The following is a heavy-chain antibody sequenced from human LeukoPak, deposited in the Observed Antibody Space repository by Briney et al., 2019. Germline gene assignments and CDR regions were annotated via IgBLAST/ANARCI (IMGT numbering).Heavy chain of an antibody. CDR3: ARDVLRGYSYEGAFDI. Sequence: PGGSLRLSCAASGFTFSSYTMHWVRQAPGKGLEWVAVISYDGSNKYYADSVKGRFTISRDNAKNSLYLQMNSLRAEDTAVYYCARDVLRGYSYEGAFDIWGQGTMVTVSS. CDR2: ISYDGSNK. D-gene: IGHD5-18*01. V-gene: IGHV3-30-3*01. CDR1: GFTFSSYT. J-gene: IGHJ3*02.